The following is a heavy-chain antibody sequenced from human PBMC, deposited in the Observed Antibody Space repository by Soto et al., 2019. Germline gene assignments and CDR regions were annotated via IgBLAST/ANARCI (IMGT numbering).Heavy chain of an antibody. Sequence: QVQLQQWGAGLLKPSETLSLTCAVYGGSFSGYYWSWIRQPPGKGLEWIGEINHSGSTNYNPSLKSRVTISVDTSKNQFSLKLSSVTAADTAVYYCARGFPSYYDFWSGYTFVRWGQGTLVTVSS. J-gene: IGHJ4*02. CDR2: INHSGST. CDR3: ARGFPSYYDFWSGYTFVR. CDR1: GGSFSGYY. V-gene: IGHV4-34*01. D-gene: IGHD3-3*01.